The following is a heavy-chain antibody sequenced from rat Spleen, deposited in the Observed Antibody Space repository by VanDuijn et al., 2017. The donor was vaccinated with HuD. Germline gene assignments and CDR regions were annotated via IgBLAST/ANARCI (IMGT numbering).Heavy chain of an antibody. Sequence: EVQLVESGGGLVQPGRSLKLSCAASGFTFSSFAMAWVRQAPKKGLEWVATITSGGSNTYYPDSVKGRFTISRDNAKSTLYLQMDSLRSEDTATYYCAKGDYGWFAYWGQGTLVTVSS. V-gene: IGHV5-25*01. CDR3: AKGDYGWFAY. CDR1: GFTFSSFA. J-gene: IGHJ3*01. D-gene: IGHD1-11*01. CDR2: ITSGGSNT.